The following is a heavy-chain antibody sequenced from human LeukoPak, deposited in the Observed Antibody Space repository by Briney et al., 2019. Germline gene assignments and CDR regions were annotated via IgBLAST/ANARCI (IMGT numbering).Heavy chain of an antibody. V-gene: IGHV4-39*01. D-gene: IGHD3-9*01. Sequence: SETLSLTCTVSGGSISRSSFYWGWIRQPPGKGLEWIGSIYYSGSTYYNPSLKSRVTISVDTSKNQFYLKLSSVTAADTAVYYCASLVTYYDTLTGYYPYYFDYWGQGTLVTASS. CDR1: GGSISRSSFY. J-gene: IGHJ4*02. CDR2: IYYSGST. CDR3: ASLVTYYDTLTGYYPYYFDY.